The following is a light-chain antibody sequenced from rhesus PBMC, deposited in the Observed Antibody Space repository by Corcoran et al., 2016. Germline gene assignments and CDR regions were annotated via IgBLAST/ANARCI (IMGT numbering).Light chain of an antibody. CDR1: SSDVGGYNY. CDR2: DVS. V-gene: IGLV2S7*01. J-gene: IGLJ1*01. Sequence: SALTQPPSLSKSLGQSVTISCTGTSSDVGGYNYVSWYQQHPGKAPKLLIYDVSKRPSGVSDRFSGSKSGNTASLTISGLQAEDEAVYYCCSYPTRSTFIYISGAGTRLTVL. CDR3: CSYPTRSTFIYI.